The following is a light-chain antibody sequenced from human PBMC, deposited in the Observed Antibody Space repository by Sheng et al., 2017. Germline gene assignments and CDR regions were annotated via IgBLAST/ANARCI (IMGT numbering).Light chain of an antibody. J-gene: IGKJ4*01. V-gene: IGKV3-20*01. CDR2: DAS. CDR3: QQYVTSPLT. CDR1: QSVSGSY. Sequence: EIVLTQSPGTLSLSPGERATLSCKASQSVSGSYLAWYQQKPGQAPRLLIYDASTRATGIPDRFIGSGSGTDFTLTISRLEPEDFAVYWCQQYVTSPLTFGGGTEGGDQT.